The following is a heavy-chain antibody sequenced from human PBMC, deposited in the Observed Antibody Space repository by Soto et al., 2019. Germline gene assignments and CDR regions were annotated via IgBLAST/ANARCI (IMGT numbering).Heavy chain of an antibody. CDR1: GGSISSGGYY. CDR3: ARDAQLPWFGESS. J-gene: IGHJ5*02. Sequence: SETLSLTCTVSGGSISSGGYYWSRIRQHPGKGLEWIGYIYYSGSTYYNPSLKSRVTISVDTSKNQFSLKLSSVTAADTAVYYCARDAQLPWFGESSWGQGTLVTVSS. V-gene: IGHV4-31*03. D-gene: IGHD3-10*01. CDR2: IYYSGST.